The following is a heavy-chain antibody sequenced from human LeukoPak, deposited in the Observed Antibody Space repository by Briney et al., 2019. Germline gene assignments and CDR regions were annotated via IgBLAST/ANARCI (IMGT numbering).Heavy chain of an antibody. CDR3: ANPRYDSSGYYYVD. Sequence: ASVKVSCKASGYTFTDYTMHWLRQAPGQRLDWMGWINGGSGNAKYSSEFQGRVTITRDTSASTAYMELNSLRTEDTAVYYCANPRYDSSGYYYVDWGQGTLVTVSS. J-gene: IGHJ4*02. D-gene: IGHD3-22*01. V-gene: IGHV1-3*01. CDR1: GYTFTDYT. CDR2: INGGSGNA.